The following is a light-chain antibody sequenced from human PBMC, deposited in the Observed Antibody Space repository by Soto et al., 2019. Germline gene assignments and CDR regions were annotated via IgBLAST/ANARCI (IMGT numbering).Light chain of an antibody. Sequence: QSVLTQPASVSGSVGQSITISCTGSSSDIGDYDYVSWYQQHPGKAPKLMIFEVSNRPSGVSNRFSGSKSGNTASLTISGLQAEDEADHYCSSYTSSNSFLFGGGTKLTVL. CDR3: SSYTSSNSFL. V-gene: IGLV2-14*01. J-gene: IGLJ2*01. CDR1: SSDIGDYDY. CDR2: EVS.